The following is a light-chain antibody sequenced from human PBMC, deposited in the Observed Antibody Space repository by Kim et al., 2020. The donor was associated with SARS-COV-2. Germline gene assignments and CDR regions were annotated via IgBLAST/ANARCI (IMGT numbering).Light chain of an antibody. V-gene: IGKV3-20*01. CDR2: GAS. Sequence: EIVLTQSPGTLSLSPGERGTLSCRASQSVSSSYLAWYQQKPGQAPRLLIYGASSRATGIPDRFSGSGSGTDFTLTICRLEPEDFAVYYCQQYRISPHTFGQGTKLEI. CDR1: QSVSSSY. CDR3: QQYRISPHT. J-gene: IGKJ2*01.